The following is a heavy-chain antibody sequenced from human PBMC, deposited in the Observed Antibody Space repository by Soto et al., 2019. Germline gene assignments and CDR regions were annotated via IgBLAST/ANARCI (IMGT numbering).Heavy chain of an antibody. D-gene: IGHD3-22*01. CDR2: VDHSGHS. Sequence: SETLSLTCSVSGDSISSGNFHWGWISQSPGKGLEWIASVDHSGHSYYNPSLRSRVTVSVDTSKNQFSMRLNSVTAADTAIYYCARKYFDTTLYYIDYWGQGIPVTVSS. CDR3: ARKYFDTTLYYIDY. CDR1: GDSISSGNFH. V-gene: IGHV4-39*07. J-gene: IGHJ4*02.